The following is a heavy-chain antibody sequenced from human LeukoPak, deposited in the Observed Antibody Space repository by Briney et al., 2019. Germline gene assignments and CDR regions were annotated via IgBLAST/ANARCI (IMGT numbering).Heavy chain of an antibody. CDR2: ISYDGSTK. Sequence: PGGSLRLSCTASGFTFSTYGMHWVRQAPGKGLEWVTLISYDGSTKYYSDSVKGRFTLSRDNSKNTLYLQMNSLRAEDTAVYYCAKSGRRGYSYGYRFKYYYDYWGQGTLVTVSS. V-gene: IGHV3-30*18. D-gene: IGHD5-18*01. CDR3: AKSGRRGYSYGYRFKYYYDY. J-gene: IGHJ4*02. CDR1: GFTFSTYG.